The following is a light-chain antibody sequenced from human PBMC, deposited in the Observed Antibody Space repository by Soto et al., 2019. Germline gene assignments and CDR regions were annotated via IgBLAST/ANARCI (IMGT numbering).Light chain of an antibody. CDR1: QSVSSY. CDR2: DAS. J-gene: IGKJ1*01. Sequence: ETVLTQSPATLSLSPGERATLSCRSSQSVSSYLAWYQQKPGQAPRLLIYDASNRATGIPARFSGSGSGTDFTLTISSLVSEEFAVYYCKQTSNWPTFGQGTKVDIK. CDR3: KQTSNWPT. V-gene: IGKV3-11*01.